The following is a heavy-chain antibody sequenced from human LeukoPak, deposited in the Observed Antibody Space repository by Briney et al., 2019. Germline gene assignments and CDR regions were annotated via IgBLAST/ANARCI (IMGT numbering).Heavy chain of an antibody. CDR1: GFTFSNYA. Sequence: PGASLRLSCVASGFTFSNYAMSWVRQAPGKGLEWGSSITGSGTSTYYADSLKGRFTISRDNSKNTVFLQMNSLRHEDTAIYYCVIWGDYDVLTGYYVPDYWGQGTLVTVSS. V-gene: IGHV3-23*01. CDR2: ITGSGTST. CDR3: VIWGDYDVLTGYYVPDY. J-gene: IGHJ4*02. D-gene: IGHD3-9*01.